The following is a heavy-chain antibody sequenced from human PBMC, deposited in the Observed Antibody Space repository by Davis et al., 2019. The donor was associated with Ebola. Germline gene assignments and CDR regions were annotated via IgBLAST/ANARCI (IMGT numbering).Heavy chain of an antibody. J-gene: IGHJ4*02. CDR1: GYTFNNYG. D-gene: IGHD2-21*01. CDR3: ARGGVAYSDLDY. Sequence: ASVKVSCKASGYTFNNYGISWVRQAPGQGLEWMGWISAYNGNTNFAQKIQGRVTMTTDTSTSTAYMELRSLRSEDTAVYFCARGGVAYSDLDYWGQGTLVAVSS. V-gene: IGHV1-18*01. CDR2: ISAYNGNT.